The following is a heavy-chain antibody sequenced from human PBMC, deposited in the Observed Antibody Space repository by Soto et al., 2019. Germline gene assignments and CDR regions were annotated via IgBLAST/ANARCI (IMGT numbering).Heavy chain of an antibody. D-gene: IGHD5-12*01. CDR2: ISARGGSS. Sequence: EVQLLESGGDLVQPGGSLRLACAASGFSFSSYAMVWVRQAPGKGLEWVSVISARGGSSYLADSVKGRFTISRDNSKNVLSLEMNSLRAEDTARYFCAKGSIEYSASVDHGGQGTLVLVSS. V-gene: IGHV3-23*01. J-gene: IGHJ4*02. CDR3: AKGSIEYSASVDH. CDR1: GFSFSSYA.